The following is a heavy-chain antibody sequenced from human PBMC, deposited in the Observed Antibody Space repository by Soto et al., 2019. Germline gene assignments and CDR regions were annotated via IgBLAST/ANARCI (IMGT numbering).Heavy chain of an antibody. Sequence: PSETLSLTCTVSGGSISSSSYYWGWIRQPPGKGLEWIGSIYYSGSTYYNPSLKNQVTISVDTSKKQFSLKLSSVTAADTAVYYCARQDYDFWSGYYYMDVWGKGTTVTVSS. J-gene: IGHJ6*03. CDR1: GGSISSSSYY. CDR3: ARQDYDFWSGYYYMDV. CDR2: IYYSGST. V-gene: IGHV4-39*01. D-gene: IGHD3-3*01.